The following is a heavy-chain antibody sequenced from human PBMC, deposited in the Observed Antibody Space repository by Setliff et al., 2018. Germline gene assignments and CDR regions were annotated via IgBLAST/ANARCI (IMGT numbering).Heavy chain of an antibody. CDR2: ISYDGSNK. CDR3: ARDRLRSDSPWGYFDY. D-gene: IGHD3-16*01. V-gene: IGHV3-30*04. CDR1: GFTFSSYA. J-gene: IGHJ4*02. Sequence: GGSLRLSCAASGFTFSSYAMHWVRQAPGKGLEWVAVISYDGSNKYYADSVKGRFTISRDNSKNTLYLQMNSLRAEGTAVYYCARDRLRSDSPWGYFDYWGQGTLVTVSS.